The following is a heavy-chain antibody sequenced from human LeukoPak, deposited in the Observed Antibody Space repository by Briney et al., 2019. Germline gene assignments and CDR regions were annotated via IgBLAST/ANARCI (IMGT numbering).Heavy chain of an antibody. Sequence: NPGGSLRLSCAASGFTFSSYSMNWVRQAPGRGLEWVSSISSSSSYIYYADSVKGRFTISRDNAKNSLYLQMNSLRAEDTAVYYCARFYGGRRRGFVYWGQGTLVTVSS. CDR3: ARFYGGRRRGFVY. CDR1: GFTFSSYS. CDR2: ISSSSSYI. J-gene: IGHJ4*02. V-gene: IGHV3-21*01. D-gene: IGHD4-23*01.